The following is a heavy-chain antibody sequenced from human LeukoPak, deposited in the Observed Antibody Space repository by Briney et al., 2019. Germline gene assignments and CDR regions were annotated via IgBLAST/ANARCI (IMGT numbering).Heavy chain of an antibody. CDR2: ISANNGEI. J-gene: IGHJ4*02. CDR1: GYTFTNYG. D-gene: IGHD1-14*01. CDR3: ARVPPSAHQVFSSDY. Sequence: ASMMVSCKASGYTFTNYGISWVRQAPGQGLEWMSWISANNGEIRYAQNFQARVTMTTDTSTTTAYMELRSLRSDDTAVYYCARVPPSAHQVFSSDYWGQGTQVTVSS. V-gene: IGHV1-18*04.